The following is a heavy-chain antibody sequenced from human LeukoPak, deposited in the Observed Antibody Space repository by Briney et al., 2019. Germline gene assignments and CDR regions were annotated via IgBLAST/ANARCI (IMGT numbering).Heavy chain of an antibody. CDR1: GFTVSSNY. CDR2: LYSGGDT. J-gene: IGHJ3*02. D-gene: IGHD3-22*01. Sequence: GGSLRLACAASGFTVSSNYMSWVRQAPGKGLEWVSILYSGGDTYYADSVKGRFTISRDDSKNTLYLQMNSLRAEDTAVYYCAREVVRVGGYQDAFDIWGQGTMVTVSS. CDR3: AREVVRVGGYQDAFDI. V-gene: IGHV3-53*01.